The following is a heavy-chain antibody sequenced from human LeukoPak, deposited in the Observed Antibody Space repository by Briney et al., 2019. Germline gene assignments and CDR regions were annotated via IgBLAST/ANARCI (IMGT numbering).Heavy chain of an antibody. D-gene: IGHD1-1*01. CDR2: ISADNGNT. CDR3: ARWGVHGTTTSTFDH. V-gene: IGHV1-18*01. J-gene: IGHJ4*02. Sequence: ASVKVSCKASGYAFTNYGIAWVRQAPGQGLEWIGWISADNGNTNFAQKFQARVTMTTDTSTRTGYMELRSLTFNDTALYYCARWGVHGTTTSTFDHWGQGSLITVSS. CDR1: GYAFTNYG.